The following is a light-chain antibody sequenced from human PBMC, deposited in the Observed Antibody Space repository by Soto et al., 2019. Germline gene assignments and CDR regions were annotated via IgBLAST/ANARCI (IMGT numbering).Light chain of an antibody. V-gene: IGKV3-11*01. CDR3: QQRSVSPIT. CDR1: QNIGTS. J-gene: IGKJ5*01. Sequence: EIVLTQPPATLSLSPGERAALSCRAGQNIGTSLVWSQQKPGQSPRLLIYEASHRATGVPARFSGSGSGTDFTLTISGLEPADFAVYYCQQRSVSPITFGQGTRLEIK. CDR2: EAS.